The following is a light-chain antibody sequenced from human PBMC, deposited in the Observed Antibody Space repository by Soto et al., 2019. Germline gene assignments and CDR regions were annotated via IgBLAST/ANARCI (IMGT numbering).Light chain of an antibody. V-gene: IGLV2-14*01. CDR2: DVS. J-gene: IGLJ2*01. Sequence: QSALTQPASVSGSPGQSITISCTGTRSDVGGYNYVSWYQQHPGKAPKLIIYDVSNRPSGVSNRFSGSKSGNTASLTISGLQAEDEADYYCSSYTSSSTLMVFGGGTKLTVL. CDR1: RSDVGGYNY. CDR3: SSYTSSSTLMV.